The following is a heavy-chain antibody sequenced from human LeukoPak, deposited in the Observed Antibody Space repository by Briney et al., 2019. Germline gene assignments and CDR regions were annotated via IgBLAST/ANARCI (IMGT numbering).Heavy chain of an antibody. CDR3: AREVNCSGGSCYLYYYYMDV. CDR1: GGSISSYY. Sequence: PSETLPLTCTVSGGSISSYYWSWIRQPPGKGLEWIGEIYHSGSTNYNPSLKSRVTISVDRSKNQFSLKLSSVTAADTAVYYCAREVNCSGGSCYLYYYYMDVWGKGTTVTVSS. J-gene: IGHJ6*03. V-gene: IGHV4-59*12. D-gene: IGHD2-15*01. CDR2: IYHSGST.